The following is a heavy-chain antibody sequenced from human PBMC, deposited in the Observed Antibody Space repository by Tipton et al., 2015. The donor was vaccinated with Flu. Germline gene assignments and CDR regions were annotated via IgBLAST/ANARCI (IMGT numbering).Heavy chain of an antibody. CDR1: GYTFTGYF. V-gene: IGHV1-2*02. D-gene: IGHD7-27*01. CDR2: NNPNSGDT. CDR3: ARELGEFDY. Sequence: QLVQSGAEVKKPGASVKVSCKASGYTFTGYFVHWVRQAPGQGLEWMGWNNPNSGDTISAQNFQGRVTMTRDTSISTAYMELSSLRSDDTAVYYCARELGEFDYWGQGTLLTVSS. J-gene: IGHJ4*02.